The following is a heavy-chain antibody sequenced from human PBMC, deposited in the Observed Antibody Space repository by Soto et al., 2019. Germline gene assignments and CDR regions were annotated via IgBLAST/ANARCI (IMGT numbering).Heavy chain of an antibody. CDR3: AKAMEPAAGAHDAFDI. Sequence: QVQLVESGGGVVQPGRSLRLSCAASGFTFSSYGMHWVRQAPGKGLEWVAVISYDGSNKYYADSVKGRFTISRDNSKNTLYLQMNSLRAEDTAVYYCAKAMEPAAGAHDAFDIWGQGTMVTVSS. CDR2: ISYDGSNK. D-gene: IGHD2-2*01. CDR1: GFTFSSYG. V-gene: IGHV3-30*18. J-gene: IGHJ3*02.